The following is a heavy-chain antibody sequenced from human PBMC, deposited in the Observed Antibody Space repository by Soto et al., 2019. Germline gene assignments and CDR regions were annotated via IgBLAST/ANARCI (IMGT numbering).Heavy chain of an antibody. CDR1: GFRFRDYW. V-gene: IGHV3-7*01. Sequence: GGSLRLSCAVSGFRFRDYWMSWVRQAPGKGLEWVANIKQDESDKYYVDSVKGRFTISRDNAKNALYLQMNSLRVEDTAIYYCVRGGGGGLFDPWGQGTMVTVSS. J-gene: IGHJ5*02. CDR2: IKQDESDK. D-gene: IGHD2-15*01. CDR3: VRGGGGGLFDP.